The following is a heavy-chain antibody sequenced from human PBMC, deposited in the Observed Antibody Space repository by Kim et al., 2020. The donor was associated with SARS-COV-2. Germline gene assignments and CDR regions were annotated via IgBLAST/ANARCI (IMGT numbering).Heavy chain of an antibody. D-gene: IGHD3-10*01. CDR3: AGRGLKVRDSFDF. CDR1: GGTLTSDDFY. Sequence: SETLSLTCTVSGGTLTSDDFYWGWNRQRPGKGLVWIATICYTGNTYYNPSLKSRANISIQSSNNRLLLTLSSGTAAATALYYCAGRGLKVRDSFDFWGQGTLVTASS. CDR2: ICYTGNT. V-gene: IGHV4-39*02. J-gene: IGHJ4*02.